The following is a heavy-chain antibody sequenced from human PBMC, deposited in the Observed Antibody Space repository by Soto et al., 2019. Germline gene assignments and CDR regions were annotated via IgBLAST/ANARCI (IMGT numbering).Heavy chain of an antibody. CDR3: VRFWPPHYSDALTEYTDAFDY. CDR2: ISYSGST. CDR1: GGSISNDGYY. D-gene: IGHD3-9*01. J-gene: IGHJ4*02. Sequence: SETLSLTCTVSGGSISNDGYYWSWIRQSPEMGLEWIASISYSGSTYYNPTLKSRLIISVDTSKSQFSLKLSAVTAADTAVYYCVRFWPPHYSDALTEYTDAFDYWGQGTLVTVSS. V-gene: IGHV4-39*01.